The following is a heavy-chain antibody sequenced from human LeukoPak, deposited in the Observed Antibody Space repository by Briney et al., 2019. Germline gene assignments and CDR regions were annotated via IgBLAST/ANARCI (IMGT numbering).Heavy chain of an antibody. D-gene: IGHD1-1*01. CDR2: MNPNSGNT. CDR3: ARDGYRAFDI. J-gene: IGHJ3*02. V-gene: IGHV1-8*03. CDR1: GYTFSSDG. Sequence: ASVKVSCKASGYTFSSDGISWVRQATGQGLEWMGWMNPNSGNTGYAQKFQGRVTITRNTSISTAYMELSSLRSEDTAVYYCARDGYRAFDIWGQGTMVTVSS.